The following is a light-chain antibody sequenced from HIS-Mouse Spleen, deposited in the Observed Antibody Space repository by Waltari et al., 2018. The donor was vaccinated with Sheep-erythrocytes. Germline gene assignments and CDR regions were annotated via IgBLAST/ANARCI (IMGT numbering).Light chain of an antibody. Sequence: AIRMTQSQSSLSASTGDRVTITCRASQGISSYLAWYQQKPGKAPKLLIYAASTLQCGVPSRFSGSGSGTDFTLTISCLQSEDFATYYCQQYYSYPPLTFGGGTKVEIK. V-gene: IGKV1-8*01. CDR3: QQYYSYPPLT. CDR1: QGISSY. CDR2: AAS. J-gene: IGKJ4*01.